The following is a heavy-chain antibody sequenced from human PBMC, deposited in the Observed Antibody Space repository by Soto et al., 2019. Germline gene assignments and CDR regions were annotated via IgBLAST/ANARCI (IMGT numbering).Heavy chain of an antibody. CDR1: GYSFTSYW. CDR3: ARQDSGSESYYLWFDP. CDR2: IDPSDSYT. D-gene: IGHD3-10*01. J-gene: IGHJ5*02. V-gene: IGHV5-10-1*01. Sequence: LGESLKISCKGSGYSFTSYWINWVRQVPGKGLEWMGRIDPSDSYTIYSPSFRGHVTLSVDKSTTTAYLQWSSLKSSDTAMYYCARQDSGSESYYLWFDPWGQGAQVPVAS.